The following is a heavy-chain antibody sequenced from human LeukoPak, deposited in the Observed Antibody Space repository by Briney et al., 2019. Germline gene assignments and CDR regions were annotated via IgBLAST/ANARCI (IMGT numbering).Heavy chain of an antibody. J-gene: IGHJ4*02. CDR2: IRYDGNSE. V-gene: IGHV3-30*02. CDR1: GFTFSTYD. D-gene: IGHD1-26*01. Sequence: HPGGSLRLSCTASGFTFSTYDMHWVRQAPGKGLQWVTFIRYDGNSESYADSVKGRFTISRDNSKNTLYLQMNSLRAEDTAVYYCAKDGELSPDYWGQGTLVTVSS. CDR3: AKDGELSPDY.